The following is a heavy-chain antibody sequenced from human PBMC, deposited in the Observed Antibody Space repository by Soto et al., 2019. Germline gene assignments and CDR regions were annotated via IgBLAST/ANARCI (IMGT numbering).Heavy chain of an antibody. CDR1: GFTFSSYA. CDR2: ISGSGGST. V-gene: IGHV3-23*01. CDR3: AKNRDYYYYYMDV. J-gene: IGHJ6*03. Sequence: EVQLLESGGGLVQPGGSLRLSCAASGFTFSSYAMSWVRQAPGKGLEWVSAISGSGGSTYYADSVKGRFTISRDNSKNTLYLQMNILRAEDTAVYYCAKNRDYYYYYMDVWGKGTTVTVSS.